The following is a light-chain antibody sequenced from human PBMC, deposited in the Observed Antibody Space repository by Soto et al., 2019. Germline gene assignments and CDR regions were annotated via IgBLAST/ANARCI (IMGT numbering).Light chain of an antibody. CDR3: SSYTTSSTYV. J-gene: IGLJ1*01. CDR2: DVN. V-gene: IGLV2-14*03. CDR1: SSDVGGYNY. Sequence: QSVLTQPASVSGSPGQSIAISCTGTSSDVGGYNYVSWYQQHPGKAPKLMIYDVNNRPSGVSNRFSGSKSGNTASLTISGLQAEDEADYYSSSYTTSSTYVFGTGTKDTDL.